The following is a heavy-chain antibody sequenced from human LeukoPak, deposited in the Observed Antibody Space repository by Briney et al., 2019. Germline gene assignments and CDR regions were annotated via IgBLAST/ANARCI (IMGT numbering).Heavy chain of an antibody. CDR3: ARVGSGAY. CDR2: ISSSGNYI. Sequence: GGSLRLSCAASGFTFTSYSMSWVRQAPGKGLEWVSSISSSGNYIYDADSVKGRFSISRGNAKNSLFLQMNSLRAEDTAVYYCARVGSGAYWGQGTLVTVSS. V-gene: IGHV3-21*01. J-gene: IGHJ4*02. D-gene: IGHD1-26*01. CDR1: GFTFTSYS.